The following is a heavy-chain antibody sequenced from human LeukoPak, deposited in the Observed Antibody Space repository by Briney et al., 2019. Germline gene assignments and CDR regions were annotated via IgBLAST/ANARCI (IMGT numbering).Heavy chain of an antibody. D-gene: IGHD1-1*01. CDR1: GFTFNTHV. CDR3: AITTRYINNSDI. V-gene: IGHV3-33*01. J-gene: IGHJ4*01. CDR2: IWSGGTSK. Sequence: WGSLILSYAASGFTFNTHVMHWVRQAPGKGLEWLAIIWSGGTSKYYADSVKGRFTISRDNSRNTLYLQMDSLRVDDTAVYYCAITTRYINNSDIWGHGTLVHVSS.